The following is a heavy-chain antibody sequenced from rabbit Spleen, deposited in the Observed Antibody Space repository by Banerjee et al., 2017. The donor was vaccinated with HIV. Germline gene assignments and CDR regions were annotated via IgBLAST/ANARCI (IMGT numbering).Heavy chain of an antibody. CDR3: ARDLVGVIGWNFYL. D-gene: IGHD2-1*01. CDR2: INASTAKP. Sequence: QEQLVEYGGDLVQPEASLTLTCTASGFDFSAYTFMCWVRQAPGKGLQWIACINASTAKPVYATWASGRFTISRTSSTTVTLRMTSLTAADRATYFCARDLVGVIGWNFYLWGPGTLVTVS. CDR1: GFDFSAYTF. J-gene: IGHJ4*01. V-gene: IGHV1S45*01.